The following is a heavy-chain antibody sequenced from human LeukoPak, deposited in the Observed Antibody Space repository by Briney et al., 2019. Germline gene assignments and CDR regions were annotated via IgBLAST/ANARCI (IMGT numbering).Heavy chain of an antibody. D-gene: IGHD1-26*01. Sequence: ASVTVSCKASGYTFTSYGISWVRQAPGQGLEWMGWISAYNGNTNFAQKLQGRVTMTTDTSTSTAYMELRSLRSDDTAVYYRARERSGSYSFDYWGQGTLVTVSS. CDR3: ARERSGSYSFDY. CDR2: ISAYNGNT. J-gene: IGHJ4*02. CDR1: GYTFTSYG. V-gene: IGHV1-18*01.